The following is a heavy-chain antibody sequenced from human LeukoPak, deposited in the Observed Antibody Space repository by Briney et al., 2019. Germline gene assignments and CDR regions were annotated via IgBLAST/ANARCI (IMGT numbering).Heavy chain of an antibody. D-gene: IGHD3-10*01. CDR2: ISYDGSNK. Sequence: PGGSLRLSCAASGFAFSSYGMHWVRQAPGKGLEWVAVISYDGSNKYYADSVKGRFTISRDNSKNTLYLQMNSLRAEDTAVYYCAKEESIWFGELLRPDAFDIWGQGTMVTVSS. CDR3: AKEESIWFGELLRPDAFDI. CDR1: GFAFSSYG. J-gene: IGHJ3*02. V-gene: IGHV3-30*18.